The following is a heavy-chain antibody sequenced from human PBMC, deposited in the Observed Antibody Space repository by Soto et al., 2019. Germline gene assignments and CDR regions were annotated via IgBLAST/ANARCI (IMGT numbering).Heavy chain of an antibody. CDR3: ARESGDWPLNWFDP. V-gene: IGHV3-74*01. J-gene: IGHJ5*02. D-gene: IGHD2-21*02. CDR2: ITSDGKSK. Sequence: GSLRLSCAASGFNFSNHWMHWVRQRPAEGLVWVSRITSDGKSKAYAESVKGRFAISRDKAKNTPYLQMNGLTAEDTAVYYCARESGDWPLNWFDPWGQGTLVTVCS. CDR1: GFNFSNHW.